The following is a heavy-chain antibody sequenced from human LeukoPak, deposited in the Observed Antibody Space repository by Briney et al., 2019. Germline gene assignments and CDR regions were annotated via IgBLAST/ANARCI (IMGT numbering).Heavy chain of an antibody. V-gene: IGHV1-8*01. D-gene: IGHD3-10*01. CDR1: GYTFINYD. J-gene: IGHJ4*02. Sequence: ASVKVSCKASGYTFINYDIMWVRQATGQGLEWMGWMNSNSGNTGYAQKFQGIVTMTRDTSMSTVYMELSSLRFEDTAVYYCTRGRGGTIVRGYMDYWGQGTLVTVSS. CDR2: MNSNSGNT. CDR3: TRGRGGTIVRGYMDY.